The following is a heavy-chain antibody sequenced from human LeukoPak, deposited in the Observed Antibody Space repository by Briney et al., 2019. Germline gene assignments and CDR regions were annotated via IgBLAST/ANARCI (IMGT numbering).Heavy chain of an antibody. J-gene: IGHJ3*02. CDR2: IVVGSGNT. D-gene: IGHD4-17*01. CDR1: GFTFTSSA. CDR3: GAEDYGDYEPAFDI. V-gene: IGHV1-58*02. Sequence: GTSVKVSCKASGFTFTSSAMQWVRQARGQRLEWIGWIVVGSGNTNYAQKFQERVTITTDMSTSTACMELSSLRSEDTAVYPCGAEDYGDYEPAFDIWGHGTMVTVSS.